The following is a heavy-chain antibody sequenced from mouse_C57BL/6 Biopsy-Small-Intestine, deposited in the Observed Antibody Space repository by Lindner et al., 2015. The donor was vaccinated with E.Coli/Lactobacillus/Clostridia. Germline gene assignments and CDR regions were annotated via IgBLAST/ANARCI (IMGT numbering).Heavy chain of an antibody. CDR3: ARWDYGNTPFDY. Sequence: VQLQESGPELVKPGDSVKISCKASGYSFTGYFMNWVMQSHGKSLEWIGRINPYNGDTFYNQKFKGKATLTVDKSSSTAHMELRSLTSEDSAVYYCARWDYGNTPFDYWGQGTTLTVSS. CDR2: INPYNGDT. V-gene: IGHV1-20*01. CDR1: GYSFTGYF. J-gene: IGHJ2*01. D-gene: IGHD2-1*01.